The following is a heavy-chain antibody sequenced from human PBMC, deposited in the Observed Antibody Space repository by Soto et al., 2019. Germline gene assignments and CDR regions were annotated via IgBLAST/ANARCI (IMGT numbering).Heavy chain of an antibody. Sequence: PGGSLRLSCAASGFTFSNAWMNWVRQAPGKGLEWVGRIKSKTDGGTTDYAAPVKGRFTISRDDSKNTLYLQMNSLKTEDTAVYYCTTHQGDSGPPYSSGPDTEYYFDYWGQGTLVTVSS. CDR3: TTHQGDSGPPYSSGPDTEYYFDY. V-gene: IGHV3-15*07. D-gene: IGHD6-19*01. J-gene: IGHJ4*02. CDR1: GFTFSNAW. CDR2: IKSKTDGGTT.